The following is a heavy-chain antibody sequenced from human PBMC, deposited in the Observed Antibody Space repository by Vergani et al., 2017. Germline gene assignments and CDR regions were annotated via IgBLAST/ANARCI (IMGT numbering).Heavy chain of an antibody. CDR1: GGTFSSYA. V-gene: IGHV1-69*01. J-gene: IGHJ5*02. CDR3: ARDPPRPYCSSTSCYSSGWFDP. Sequence: QVQLVQSGAEVKKPGSSVKVSCKASGGTFSSYAISWVRQAPGQGLEWMGGIIPIFGTANYAQKFQGRVTITADESTSTAYMELSSLRSEDTAVCYCARDPPRPYCSSTSCYSSGWFDPWGQGTLVTVSS. CDR2: IIPIFGTA. D-gene: IGHD2-2*02.